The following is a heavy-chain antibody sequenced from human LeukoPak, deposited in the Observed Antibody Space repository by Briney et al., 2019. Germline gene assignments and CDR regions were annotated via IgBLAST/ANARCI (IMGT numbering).Heavy chain of an antibody. V-gene: IGHV3-33*01. CDR3: ARDVHDFWSGYYFDY. D-gene: IGHD3-3*01. CDR1: GFTFSSYG. J-gene: IGHJ4*02. CDR2: IWYDGSNK. Sequence: PGGSLRLSCAASGFTFSSYGMHWLRQAPGKGLEWVAVIWYDGSNKYYADSVKGRFTISRDNSKNTLYLQMNSLRAEDTAVYYCARDVHDFWSGYYFDYWGQGTLVTVSS.